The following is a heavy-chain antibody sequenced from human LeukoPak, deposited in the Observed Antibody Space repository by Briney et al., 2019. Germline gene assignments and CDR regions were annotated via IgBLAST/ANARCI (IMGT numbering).Heavy chain of an antibody. V-gene: IGHV1-2*06. J-gene: IGHJ4*02. CDR2: INPNSGGT. Sequence: ASVKVSCKASGYTFTGYYMHWVRQAPGQGLEWMGRINPNSGGTNYAQKFQGRVTMTRDTSISTAYMELSRLRSDDTAVYYCAWTGIVGGTNIDDWGQGTLVTVSS. CDR3: AWTGIVGGTNIDD. CDR1: GYTFTGYY. D-gene: IGHD1-26*01.